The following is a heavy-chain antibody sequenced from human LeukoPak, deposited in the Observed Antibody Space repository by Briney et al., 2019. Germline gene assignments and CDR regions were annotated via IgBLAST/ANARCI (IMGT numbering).Heavy chain of an antibody. CDR1: GFTFNNYE. Sequence: GGSLRLSCVASGFTFNNYEMNWVRQAPGKGLEWVSHISSSGSNKYDADSVKGRFTISRDTAKNSLYLQMNSLRAEDTAVYYCTRSSYTNSWFFYWGQGSLVTVSS. J-gene: IGHJ4*02. D-gene: IGHD2-8*01. CDR3: TRSSYTNSWFFY. CDR2: ISSSGSNK. V-gene: IGHV3-48*03.